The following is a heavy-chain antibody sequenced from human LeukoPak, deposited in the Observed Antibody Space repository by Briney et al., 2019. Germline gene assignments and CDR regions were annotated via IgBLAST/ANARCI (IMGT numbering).Heavy chain of an antibody. V-gene: IGHV3-48*03. D-gene: IGHD6-13*01. Sequence: GGSLRLSCAASGFTFSSYEMHWVRQPPGKGLEWVSYISSSDSTIYYADSVKGRFTISRDNAKNSLYLQMNSLRAEDTAVYYCAKVLTRIAAADYWGQGTLVTVSS. CDR3: AKVLTRIAAADY. CDR2: ISSSDSTI. CDR1: GFTFSSYE. J-gene: IGHJ4*02.